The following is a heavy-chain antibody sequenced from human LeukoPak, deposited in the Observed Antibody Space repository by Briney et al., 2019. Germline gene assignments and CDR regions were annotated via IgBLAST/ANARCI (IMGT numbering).Heavy chain of an antibody. CDR3: AILGYCSSASCHAIPI. D-gene: IGHD2-2*01. Sequence: PSETLSLTCAVYGGSFSSYYWTWVRQPPGKGLEWIGEITHRGTTHYNPSLKSRVTISVDTQFALKLTSVTAADTAVYYCAILGYCSSASCHAIPIWGQGSLVTVSS. CDR1: GGSFSSYY. J-gene: IGHJ4*02. V-gene: IGHV4-34*01. CDR2: ITHRGTT.